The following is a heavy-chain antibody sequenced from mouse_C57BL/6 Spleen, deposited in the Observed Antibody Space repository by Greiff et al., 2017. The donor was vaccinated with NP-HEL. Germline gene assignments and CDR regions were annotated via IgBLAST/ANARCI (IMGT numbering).Heavy chain of an antibody. V-gene: IGHV1-7*01. CDR3: ARLRERNGYYDYAMDY. D-gene: IGHD2-3*01. CDR1: GYTFTSYW. J-gene: IGHJ4*01. CDR2: INPSSGYT. Sequence: VQLQQSGAELAKPGASVKLSCKASGYTFTSYWMHWVKQRPGQGLEWIGYINPSSGYTKYNQKFKDKATLTADKSSSTADMQLRSMTYEDSAVYYCARLRERNGYYDYAMDYWGQGTSVTVSS.